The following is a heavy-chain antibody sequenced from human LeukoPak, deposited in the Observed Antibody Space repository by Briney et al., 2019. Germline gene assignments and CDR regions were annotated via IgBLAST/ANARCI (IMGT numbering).Heavy chain of an antibody. CDR2: INHSGST. D-gene: IGHD4-4*01. Sequence: SETLSLTCTVSGGSISSYYWSWIRQPPGKGLEWIGEINHSGSTNYNPPLKSRVTISVDTSKNQFSLKLSSVTAADTAVYYCASRTTVTTFTSSTWGQGTLVTVSS. J-gene: IGHJ4*02. CDR1: GGSISSYY. V-gene: IGHV4-34*01. CDR3: ASRTTVTTFTSST.